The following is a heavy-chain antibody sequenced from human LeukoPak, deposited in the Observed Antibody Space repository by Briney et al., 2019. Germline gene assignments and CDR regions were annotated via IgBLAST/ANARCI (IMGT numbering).Heavy chain of an antibody. V-gene: IGHV4-59*08. D-gene: IGHD3-9*01. Sequence: KASETLSLTCTVSGGSISSYYWSWIRQPPGKGLEWIGYIYYSGSTNYNPSLKSRVTISVDTSKNQFSLKLSSVTAADTAVYYCARHVSYYDILTGYSLGAFDIWGQGTMVTVSS. CDR2: IYYSGST. CDR1: GGSISSYY. CDR3: ARHVSYYDILTGYSLGAFDI. J-gene: IGHJ3*02.